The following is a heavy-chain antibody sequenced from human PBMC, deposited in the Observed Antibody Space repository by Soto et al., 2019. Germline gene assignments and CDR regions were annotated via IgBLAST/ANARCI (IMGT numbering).Heavy chain of an antibody. CDR1: GYSFTSKW. J-gene: IGHJ6*02. D-gene: IGHD2-2*03. V-gene: IGHV5-10-1*03. CDR3: VSLGFDYYYGLDV. Sequence: EVQLVQSGPEVKKPGESLMISCKGSGYSFTSKWLGWVRQMPGKGLEWMGRIDPSDAYTNYSPSFQGLVTIPADKSIDTAYLQWSSLKASDADMYAGVSLGFDYYYGLDVWGQGTTITVSS. CDR2: IDPSDAYT.